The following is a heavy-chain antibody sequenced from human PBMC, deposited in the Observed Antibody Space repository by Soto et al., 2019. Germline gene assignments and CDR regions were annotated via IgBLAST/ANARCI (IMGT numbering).Heavy chain of an antibody. D-gene: IGHD3-22*01. CDR3: ARPLYYYDSSGYYVTSEYFQH. CDR2: IIPSFGTA. J-gene: IGHJ1*01. CDR1: GGTFSNYA. Sequence: SVKVSCKASGGTFSNYAISWVRQAPGQGLEWLGGIIPSFGTANYAQNFQDRVTITADKSTSTAYLELRSLRSEDTAVYYCARPLYYYDSSGYYVTSEYFQHWGQGTLVTVSS. V-gene: IGHV1-69*06.